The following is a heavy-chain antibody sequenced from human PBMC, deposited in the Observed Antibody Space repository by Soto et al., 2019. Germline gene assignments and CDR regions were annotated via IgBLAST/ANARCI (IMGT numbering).Heavy chain of an antibody. CDR3: ATDDYGIFPY. Sequence: ASVKVSCKVSGYPFTTYYIHWVRQAPGQGLEWMGWIDPRSGGTVYEQKFQGRVTMTRDTSISTVYMDLSGLTSDDTALYYCATDDYGIFPYWGQGSLVTAPQ. D-gene: IGHD3-10*01. V-gene: IGHV1-2*02. J-gene: IGHJ4*02. CDR2: IDPRSGGT. CDR1: GYPFTTYY.